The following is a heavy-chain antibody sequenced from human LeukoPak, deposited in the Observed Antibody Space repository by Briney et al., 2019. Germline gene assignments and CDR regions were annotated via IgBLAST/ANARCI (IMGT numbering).Heavy chain of an antibody. CDR1: GFTFSAHH. CDR3: SRGSGWLSVY. CDR2: ITASGATT. V-gene: IGHV3-23*01. J-gene: IGHJ4*02. D-gene: IGHD6-19*01. Sequence: GGSLRLSCATSGFTFSAHHMNWVRHAPGKGLEWVSGITASGATTYYADSVKGRFTISRDSSQSTLYLQMNSLTTEDTAVYYCSRGSGWLSVYWGQGTLVTVSS.